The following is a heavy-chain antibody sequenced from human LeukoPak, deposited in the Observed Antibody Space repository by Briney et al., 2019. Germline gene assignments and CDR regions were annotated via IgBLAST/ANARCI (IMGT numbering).Heavy chain of an antibody. CDR1: GYTFTSYG. D-gene: IGHD3-10*01. J-gene: IGHJ4*02. Sequence: GASVKVSCKASGYTFTSYGISWVRQAPGQGLEWMGWISAYNGNTNYAQKLQGRVTMTTDTPTSTAYMELRSLRSDDTAVYYCARGVTYYYGSGSYRHFDYWGQGTLVTVSS. CDR3: ARGVTYYYGSGSYRHFDY. CDR2: ISAYNGNT. V-gene: IGHV1-18*01.